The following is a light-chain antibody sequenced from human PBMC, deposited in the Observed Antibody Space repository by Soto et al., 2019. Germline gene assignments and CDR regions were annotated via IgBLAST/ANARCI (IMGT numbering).Light chain of an antibody. J-gene: IGLJ1*01. CDR2: NNN. CDR3: ATWADSLNVLYV. CDR1: IGHNA. V-gene: IGLV1-44*01. Sequence: QSVLTQPPSASGTPGQRVTISCSGSIGHNAVNWYQRLSGTAPKLLIYNNNQRPSGVPDRFSGSKSGTSASLAISGLRSEDEAHYYCATWADSLNVLYVFGTGTKLTVL.